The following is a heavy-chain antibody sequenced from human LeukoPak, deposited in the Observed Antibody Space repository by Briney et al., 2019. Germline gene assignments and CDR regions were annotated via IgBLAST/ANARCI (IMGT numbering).Heavy chain of an antibody. CDR1: GLTFSSHW. D-gene: IGHD6-13*01. J-gene: IGHJ4*02. V-gene: IGHV3-7*03. Sequence: GGSLRLSCAASGLTFSSHWMSWVRQAPGKGLEWVANIKPDGTTKFYVDSVKGRFTISRDNALNSLYLQMNSLRAEDTAIYYCARSIPYGTTWYGRSDYWGQGTLVTVSS. CDR3: ARSIPYGTTWYGRSDY. CDR2: IKPDGTTK.